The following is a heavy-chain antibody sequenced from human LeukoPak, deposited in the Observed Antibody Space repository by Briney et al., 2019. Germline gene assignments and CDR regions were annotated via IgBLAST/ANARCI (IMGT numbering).Heavy chain of an antibody. CDR3: ARVVVGATTIYFQH. V-gene: IGHV1-2*02. Sequence: AASVKVSCKASGYTFTGYYLHWVRQAPGQGREWMGWINPNRCGTNYAQKFQGRVTMTRDTSISTAYMELSRLRSDDTAVYYCARVVVGATTIYFQHWGQGTLVTVSS. J-gene: IGHJ1*01. CDR2: INPNRCGT. D-gene: IGHD1-26*01. CDR1: GYTFTGYY.